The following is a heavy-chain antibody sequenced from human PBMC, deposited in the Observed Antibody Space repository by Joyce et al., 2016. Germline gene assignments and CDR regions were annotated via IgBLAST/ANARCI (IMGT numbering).Heavy chain of an antibody. J-gene: IGHJ6*03. Sequence: EVQLVESGGGLIQPGGSLRLSCAASGFTVSTNYMSWVRQAPGKGRFTVSRDNSKNTLYLQMNSLRAEDTAVYYCARYDYWEGGHMDVWGKGITVTVSS. CDR3: ARYDYWEGGHMDV. CDR1: GFTVSTNY. D-gene: IGHD3-3*01. V-gene: IGHV3-38*02.